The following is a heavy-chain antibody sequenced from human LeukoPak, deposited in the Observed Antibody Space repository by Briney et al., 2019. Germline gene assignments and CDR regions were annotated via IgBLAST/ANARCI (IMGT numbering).Heavy chain of an antibody. CDR3: ARECPGGQCGNAFDI. V-gene: IGHV4-59*01. CDR2: IYYSGST. J-gene: IGHJ3*02. Sequence: PSGTLSLTCTVSGCSLSSYYWSWIRQPPGKGLEWVGYIYYSGSTNYNPSLKSRGTISVDTSKNQFSLKLSSVTAADTAVYDCARECPGGQCGNAFDIWGQGTMVTVSS. CDR1: GCSLSSYY. D-gene: IGHD2-15*01.